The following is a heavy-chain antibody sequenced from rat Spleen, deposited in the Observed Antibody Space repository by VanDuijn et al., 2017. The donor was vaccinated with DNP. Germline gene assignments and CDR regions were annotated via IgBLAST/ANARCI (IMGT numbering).Heavy chain of an antibody. J-gene: IGHJ2*01. CDR2: ISYDGGNT. V-gene: IGHV5-25*01. Sequence: EVQLVESGGGLVQPGRSMKLSCAASGFTFSSFAMAWVRQAPTKGLEWVASISYDGGNTYYRDSVKGRFTISRDNAKSTLYLQVDSLRSEDTATYYCTSNPHIRTAARFDYWGQGVMVTVSS. D-gene: IGHD3-8*01. CDR1: GFTFSSFA. CDR3: TSNPHIRTAARFDY.